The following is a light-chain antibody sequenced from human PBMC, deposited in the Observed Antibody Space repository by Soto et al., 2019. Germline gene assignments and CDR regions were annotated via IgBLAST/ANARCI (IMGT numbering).Light chain of an antibody. CDR2: GAS. J-gene: IGKJ4*01. CDR1: QSVTNT. Sequence: EIVMTQSPATLSVSPGEGATLSCRASQSVTNTLAWYQQRPGQTPRLLIYGASTRATGIPARFSGSGSGTEFTLPISSLQSEDFAVYYWQQYSDWPLTFGGGTKVEI. V-gene: IGKV3-15*01. CDR3: QQYSDWPLT.